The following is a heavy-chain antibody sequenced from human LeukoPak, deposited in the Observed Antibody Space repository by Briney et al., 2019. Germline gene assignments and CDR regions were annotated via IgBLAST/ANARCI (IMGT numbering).Heavy chain of an antibody. CDR3: ARGRHEGYYYDSSGLAETWFDY. Sequence: PSETLSLTCAVYGGSFSGYYWSWIRQPPGKGREWIGEINHSGSTNYNPSLKSRVTISVDTSKTQFSLKLSSVTAADTAVYYCARGRHEGYYYDSSGLAETWFDYWGQGTLVTVSS. J-gene: IGHJ4*02. CDR1: GGSFSGYY. V-gene: IGHV4-34*01. CDR2: INHSGST. D-gene: IGHD3-22*01.